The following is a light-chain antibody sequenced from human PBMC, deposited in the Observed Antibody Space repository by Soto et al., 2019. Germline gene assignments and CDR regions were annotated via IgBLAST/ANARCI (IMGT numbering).Light chain of an antibody. CDR2: LSSDGSH. CDR3: QTWDTGARVV. Sequence: QLVLTQSPSASASLGASVKLTCTLSSGHSSYAIAWHQQQPEKGPRYLMKLSSDGSHSKGDGIPDRFSGSSSGAEPYLTISSLQSEDGADYYCQTWDTGARVVFGGGTKLTVL. V-gene: IGLV4-69*01. J-gene: IGLJ2*01. CDR1: SGHSSYA.